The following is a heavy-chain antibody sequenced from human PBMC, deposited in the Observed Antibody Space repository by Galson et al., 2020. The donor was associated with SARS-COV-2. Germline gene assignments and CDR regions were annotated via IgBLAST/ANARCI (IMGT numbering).Heavy chain of an antibody. J-gene: IGHJ6*02. V-gene: IGHV3-72*01. CDR2: IRHKPRSYTT. Sequence: GESLKISCAASGFTFSDHFMDWVRQAPGKGLEWVGRIRHKPRSYTTEYAASVKGRFTISRDDSENSLYLHMNSLKIDDTAVYYCARGNNWGDYNHAMDVWGQGTTVTVSS. D-gene: IGHD7-27*01. CDR3: ARGNNWGDYNHAMDV. CDR1: GFTFSDHF.